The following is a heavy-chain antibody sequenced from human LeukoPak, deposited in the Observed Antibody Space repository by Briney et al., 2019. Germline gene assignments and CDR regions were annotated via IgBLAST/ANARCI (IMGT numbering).Heavy chain of an antibody. CDR2: IYYSGST. Sequence: SETLSLTCTVSGGSISSSSYYWGWIRQPPGKGLEWIGSIYYSGSTYYNPSLKSRVTISVDTSKNQFSLKLSSVTAADTAVYYCARAPWPDYGGYSDAFDIWGQGTMVTVSS. J-gene: IGHJ3*02. V-gene: IGHV4-39*01. D-gene: IGHD4-17*01. CDR3: ARAPWPDYGGYSDAFDI. CDR1: GGSISSSSYY.